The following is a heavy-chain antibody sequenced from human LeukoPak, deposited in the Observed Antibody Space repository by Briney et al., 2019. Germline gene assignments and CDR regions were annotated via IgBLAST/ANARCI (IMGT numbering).Heavy chain of an antibody. J-gene: IGHJ2*01. CDR1: GGTFSSYA. CDR3: AKSPGDYLRENWYFDL. Sequence: GASVKVSCKASGGTFSSYAISWVRQAPGQGLEWMGRIIPILGIANYAQKFQGRVTITADKSTSTAYMELSSLRSEDTAVYYCAKSPGDYLRENWYFDLWGRGTLVTVSS. D-gene: IGHD4-17*01. CDR2: IIPILGIA. V-gene: IGHV1-69*04.